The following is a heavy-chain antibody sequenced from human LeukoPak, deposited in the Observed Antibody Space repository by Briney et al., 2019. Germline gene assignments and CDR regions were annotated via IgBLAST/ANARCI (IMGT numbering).Heavy chain of an antibody. CDR3: ARAPHGDYPRDDDHYYMDV. J-gene: IGHJ6*03. V-gene: IGHV3-21*01. CDR1: GFTFSSYS. Sequence: GSLRLSCAASGFTFSSYSMNWVRQAPGKGLEWVSFISSSSSYIYYADSVKGRFTISRDNAKNSLYLQMNSLRAEDTAVYYCARAPHGDYPRDDDHYYMDVWGKGTTVTVSS. CDR2: ISSSSSYI. D-gene: IGHD4-17*01.